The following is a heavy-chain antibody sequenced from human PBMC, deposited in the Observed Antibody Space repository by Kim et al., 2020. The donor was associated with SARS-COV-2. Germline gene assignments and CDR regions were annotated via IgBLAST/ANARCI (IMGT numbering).Heavy chain of an antibody. CDR2: IYYSGST. Sequence: SETLSLTCTVSGGSISSYYWSWIRQPPGKGLQWIGYIYYSGSTNYNPSLKSRVTISVDTSKNQFSLKLTSVTAADTAVYYCARDNYYGSGSYYYFDDWG. J-gene: IGHJ4*01. CDR1: GGSISSYY. V-gene: IGHV4-59*01. D-gene: IGHD3-10*01. CDR3: ARDNYYGSGSYYYFDD.